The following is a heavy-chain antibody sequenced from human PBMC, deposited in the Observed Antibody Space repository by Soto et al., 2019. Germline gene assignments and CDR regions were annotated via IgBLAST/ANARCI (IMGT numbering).Heavy chain of an antibody. CDR3: ARRVPAAYFAY. Sequence: QLQLQESGPGLVKPSETLSLTCTVSGGSISSSSYYWGWIRQPPGKGLEWIGSIYYSGSTYYNPSLKSRVTISVDTSKNQFSLKLSSVTAADTAVYYCARRVPAAYFAYWGQGTLVTVSS. CDR1: GGSISSSSYY. D-gene: IGHD2-2*01. V-gene: IGHV4-39*01. CDR2: IYYSGST. J-gene: IGHJ4*02.